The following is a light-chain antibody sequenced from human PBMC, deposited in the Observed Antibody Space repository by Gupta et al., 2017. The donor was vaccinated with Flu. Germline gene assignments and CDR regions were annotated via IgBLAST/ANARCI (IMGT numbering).Light chain of an antibody. CDR2: GAS. V-gene: IGKV3-20*01. Sequence: TLSLPPGERATLFCRASQSVSSRFLAWYQQKPGQAPRLLIYGASNRATGIPDRFSGSGSGTDFTLTISRLEPEDFAVYYCQHYGSGLMYTFGQGTKLEIK. J-gene: IGKJ2*01. CDR3: QHYGSGLMYT. CDR1: QSVSSRF.